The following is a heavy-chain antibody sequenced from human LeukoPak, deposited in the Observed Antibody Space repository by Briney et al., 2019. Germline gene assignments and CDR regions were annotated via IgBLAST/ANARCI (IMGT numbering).Heavy chain of an antibody. CDR2: ISGSSDNT. D-gene: IGHD1-20*01. CDR3: ARGGWTITDYDY. V-gene: IGHV1-18*04. J-gene: IGHJ4*02. CDR1: GYTFSNYG. Sequence: ASLKVSCKASGYTFSNYGMSWVRQAPGQGLEWMGWISGSSDNTNYAQKVQGRVTMTTDTSTSTAYMELGSLRSDDTAVYYCARGGWTITDYDYWGQGTLDTVSS.